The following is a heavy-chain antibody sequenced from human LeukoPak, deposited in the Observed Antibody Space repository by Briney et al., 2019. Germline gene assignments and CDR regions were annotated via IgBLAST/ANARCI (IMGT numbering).Heavy chain of an antibody. V-gene: IGHV3-53*01. D-gene: IGHD7-27*01. J-gene: IGHJ2*01. CDR2: IYYGGST. CDR3: ARDMTLGWFFDL. Sequence: PGGSLRLSCAASGFSVSTNYMSWVRQAPGKGLEWVSIIYYGGSTYYAGSVKGRFTISRDNSMNSVYLQMNTLKAEDTAVYYCARDMTLGWFFDLWGRGTLVTVSS. CDR1: GFSVSTNY.